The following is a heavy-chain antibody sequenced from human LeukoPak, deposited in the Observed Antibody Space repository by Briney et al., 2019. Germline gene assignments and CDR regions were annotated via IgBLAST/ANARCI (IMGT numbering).Heavy chain of an antibody. V-gene: IGHV3-21*01. CDR1: GFTFSDYS. CDR2: ISSSSDYI. J-gene: IGHJ6*02. CDR3: ARSRSVSNYKGMDV. Sequence: GGSLRLSCPASGFTFSDYSMSWVRQAPGKGLEWVSSISSSSDYIYYADSVKGRFTISKDNARNSLYLQMNSLRAEDTAVYYCARSRSVSNYKGMDVWGQGTTVTVSS. D-gene: IGHD5/OR15-5a*01.